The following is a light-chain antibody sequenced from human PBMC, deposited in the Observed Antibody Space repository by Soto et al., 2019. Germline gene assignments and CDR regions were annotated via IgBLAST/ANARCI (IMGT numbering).Light chain of an antibody. Sequence: IQLTQTPSSLSASVGDRVTITCRASQGISSFLAWYQQKPGKAPKLLIYAASSLQSGVPSRYSGSGFETDFTLTITRLQPEDFATYYCQQVESYPSTFGGGTNVEMK. V-gene: IGKV1-9*01. J-gene: IGKJ4*01. CDR3: QQVESYPST. CDR1: QGISSF. CDR2: AAS.